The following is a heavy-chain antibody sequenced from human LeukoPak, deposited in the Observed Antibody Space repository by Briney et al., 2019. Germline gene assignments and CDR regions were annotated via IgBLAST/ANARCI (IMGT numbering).Heavy chain of an antibody. CDR1: GFTVSNYW. D-gene: IGHD1-7*01. V-gene: IGHV3-7*01. CDR2: IKQDGSEK. J-gene: IGHJ6*02. Sequence: GGSLRLSCAASGFTVSNYWMSWVRQTPGKGLEWVANIKQDGSEKHYVDSVKGRFTISRDNAKNSLYLQMSNLRAEDTAVYYCASNWNYVRGYGMDVWGQGTTVTVSS. CDR3: ASNWNYVRGYGMDV.